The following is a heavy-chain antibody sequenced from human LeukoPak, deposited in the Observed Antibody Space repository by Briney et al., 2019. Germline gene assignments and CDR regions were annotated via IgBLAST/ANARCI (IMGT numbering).Heavy chain of an antibody. CDR3: ARRGYSGYDSSPFDY. V-gene: IGHV4-4*07. J-gene: IGHJ4*02. D-gene: IGHD5-12*01. Sequence: SETLSLTCTVSGGSISSYYWSWIRQPAGKGLEWIGRIYTSGSTNYNPSLKSRVTMSVDTSKNQFSLKLSSVTAADTAVYYCARRGYSGYDSSPFDYWGQGTLVTVSS. CDR1: GGSISSYY. CDR2: IYTSGST.